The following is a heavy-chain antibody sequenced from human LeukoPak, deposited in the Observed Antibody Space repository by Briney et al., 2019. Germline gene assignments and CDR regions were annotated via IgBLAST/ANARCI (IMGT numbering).Heavy chain of an antibody. CDR1: GFTFSSYA. CDR2: ISGSGGST. CDR3: AKDRSGWYGALDY. J-gene: IGHJ4*02. D-gene: IGHD6-19*01. Sequence: GGSLRLSCAASGFTFSSYAMSWVRQAPGKGLEWVSAISGSGGSTYYADSVKGRFTISRDNSKNTLYLQMNSLRAGDTAVYYCAKDRSGWYGALDYWGQGTLVTVSS. V-gene: IGHV3-23*01.